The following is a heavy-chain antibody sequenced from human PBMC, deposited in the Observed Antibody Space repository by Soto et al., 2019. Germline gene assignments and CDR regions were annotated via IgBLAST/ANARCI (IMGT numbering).Heavy chain of an antibody. CDR2: IYYSGST. V-gene: IGHV4-59*01. CDR3: TRGAGPPWFDP. CDR1: GGSISSYY. J-gene: IGHJ5*02. Sequence: PSETLSLTCTVSGGSISSYYWSWIRQPPGKGLEWIGYIYYSGSTNYNPSLKSRVTISVDTSKNQFSLKLSSVTAADTAVYYCTRGAGPPWFDPWGQGTLVTVSS.